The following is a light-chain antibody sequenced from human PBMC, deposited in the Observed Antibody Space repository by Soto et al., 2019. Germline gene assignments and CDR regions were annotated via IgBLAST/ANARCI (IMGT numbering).Light chain of an antibody. J-gene: IGLJ1*01. V-gene: IGLV2-23*03. CDR3: YSVAGSTTFSYV. Sequence: QSALPHPASVSGAPGQSISISGTGTSSDVVTYNNVSVYQELPCKATPVLMYEGTKRPSGVSNRFSGSKSVSTASLKISRLKTEDEADYDGYSVAGSTTFSYVFGPGTKV. CDR2: EGT. CDR1: SSDVVTYNN.